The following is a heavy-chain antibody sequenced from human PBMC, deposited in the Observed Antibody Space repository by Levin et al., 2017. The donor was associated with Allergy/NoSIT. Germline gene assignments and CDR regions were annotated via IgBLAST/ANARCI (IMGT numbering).Heavy chain of an antibody. Sequence: SETLSLTCAVSGSSISSGYYWGWIRQPPGKGLEWIGSIYHSGSTYYNPSLKSRVTISVDTSKNQFSLKLSSVTAADTAVYYCARDYAPFVDENDGYFDLWGRGTLVTVSS. CDR1: GSSISSGYY. V-gene: IGHV4-38-2*02. D-gene: IGHD1-1*01. J-gene: IGHJ2*01. CDR2: IYHSGST. CDR3: ARDYAPFVDENDGYFDL.